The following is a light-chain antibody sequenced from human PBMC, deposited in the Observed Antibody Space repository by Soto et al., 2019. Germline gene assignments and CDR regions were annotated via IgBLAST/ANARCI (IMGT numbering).Light chain of an antibody. CDR3: QSYDSSLSAL. J-gene: IGLJ3*02. Sequence: QAVVTQPPSVSGAPGQRVTISCTGSSSNIGAGYDVHWYQQLPGTAPKLLIYGNSNRPSGVPDRFFGSKSGTSASLAITGLQAEDEADYYCQSYDSSLSALFGGGTKLTVL. V-gene: IGLV1-40*01. CDR2: GNS. CDR1: SSNIGAGYD.